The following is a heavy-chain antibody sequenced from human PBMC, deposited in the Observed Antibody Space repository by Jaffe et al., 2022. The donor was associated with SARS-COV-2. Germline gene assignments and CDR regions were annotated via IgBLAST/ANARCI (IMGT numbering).Heavy chain of an antibody. Sequence: QVQLQESGPGLVKPSETLSLTCTVSGGSVSSGSYYWSWIRQPPGKGLEWIGYIYYSGSTNYNPSLKSRVTISVDTSKNQFSLKLSSVTAADTAVYYCAREEKDYAGELDAFDIWGQGTMVTVSS. CDR3: AREEKDYAGELDAFDI. D-gene: IGHD1-7*01. CDR2: IYYSGST. V-gene: IGHV4-61*01. J-gene: IGHJ3*02. CDR1: GGSVSSGSYY.